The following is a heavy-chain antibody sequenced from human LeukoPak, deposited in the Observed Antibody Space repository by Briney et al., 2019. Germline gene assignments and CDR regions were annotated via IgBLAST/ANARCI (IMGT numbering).Heavy chain of an antibody. J-gene: IGHJ4*02. CDR3: ARTSQYSYGHNLFDY. CDR1: GGSISSYY. CDR2: IYTSGST. Sequence: PSETLSLTCTVSGGSISSYYWSWIRQPAGKGLEWIGRIYTSGSTNYNPSLKSRVTMPEDTSKNQFSLKLSPVTAADAAVYYCARTSQYSYGHNLFDYWGQGTLVTVSS. D-gene: IGHD5-18*01. V-gene: IGHV4-4*07.